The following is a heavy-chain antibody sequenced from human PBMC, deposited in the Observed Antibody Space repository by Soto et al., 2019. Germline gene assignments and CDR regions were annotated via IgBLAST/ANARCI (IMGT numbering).Heavy chain of an antibody. Sequence: GGSLRLSCAASGFTFSSYGMNWVRQAPGKGLEWVAVISNDGSSKYYADSVKGRFTISRDNSKNTLYLQMNSLRAEDTAVYYCAKDLRYGDFWSGDPAKFWGQGTLVTVSS. J-gene: IGHJ4*02. D-gene: IGHD3-3*01. CDR3: AKDLRYGDFWSGDPAKF. CDR1: GFTFSSYG. V-gene: IGHV3-30*18. CDR2: ISNDGSSK.